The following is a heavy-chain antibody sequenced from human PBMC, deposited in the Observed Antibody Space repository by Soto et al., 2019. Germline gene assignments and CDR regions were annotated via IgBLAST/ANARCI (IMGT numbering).Heavy chain of an antibody. D-gene: IGHD7-27*01. J-gene: IGHJ6*03. CDR2: IYHSGST. CDR1: SGSISSSNW. V-gene: IGHV4-4*02. Sequence: QVQLQESGPGLVKPSWTLSLTCAVSSGSISSSNWWSWVRQPPGKGLEWIGEIYHSGSTNYNPSLKSRVTISVDKSKNQFSLKLSSVTAADTAVYYCARESTGDRDYYYYYMDVWGKGTTVTVSS. CDR3: ARESTGDRDYYYYYMDV.